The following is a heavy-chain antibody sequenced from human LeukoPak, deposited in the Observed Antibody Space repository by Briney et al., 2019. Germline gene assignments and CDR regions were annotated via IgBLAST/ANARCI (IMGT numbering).Heavy chain of an antibody. CDR3: VKGGGWFYYFDF. J-gene: IGHJ4*02. V-gene: IGHV3-9*01. CDR2: IGWDSGGI. D-gene: IGHD6-19*01. CDR1: GFTFDEYA. Sequence: GGSLRLSCAVSGFTFDEYAMHWVRQAPGKGLEWVSGIGWDSGGIGYADSVKGRFTISRDNAKKPLFLQMNRLRPEDTAFYYCVKGGGWFYYFDFWGQGSLVTVSS.